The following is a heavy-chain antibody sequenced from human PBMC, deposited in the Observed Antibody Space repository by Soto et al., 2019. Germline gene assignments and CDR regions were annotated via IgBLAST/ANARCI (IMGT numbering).Heavy chain of an antibody. D-gene: IGHD3-3*01. CDR1: GGSISSYY. J-gene: IGHJ6*02. CDR3: ARGDFWSGYFSVKVGGPYGMDV. Sequence: SETLSLTCTVSGGSISSYYWSWIRQPPGKGLEWLGYIYYSGSTNYNPSLKSRVTISADTAKNQFSLKLSSVTAADTAVYYCARGDFWSGYFSVKVGGPYGMDVWGHGTTVSPSS. CDR2: IYYSGST. V-gene: IGHV4-59*01.